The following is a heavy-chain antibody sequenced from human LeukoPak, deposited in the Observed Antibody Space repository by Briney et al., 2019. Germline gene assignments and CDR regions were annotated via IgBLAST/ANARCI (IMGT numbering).Heavy chain of an antibody. J-gene: IGHJ4*02. D-gene: IGHD4-17*01. Sequence: SETLSLTCAVYGGSFSGYYWSWIRQPPGKGLEWIGEINHSGSTNYNPSLKSRVTISVDTSKNQFSLQLSSVTAADTAVYYCARGLTTVTKSFDYWGQGTLVTVSS. CDR2: INHSGST. CDR1: GGSFSGYY. V-gene: IGHV4-34*01. CDR3: ARGLTTVTKSFDY.